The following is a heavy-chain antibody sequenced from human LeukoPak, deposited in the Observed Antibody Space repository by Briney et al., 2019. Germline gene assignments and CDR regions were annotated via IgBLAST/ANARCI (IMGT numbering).Heavy chain of an antibody. CDR1: GYSISSGYY. CDR2: IYHSGST. Sequence: SETLSLTCTVSGYSISSGYYWGWIRQPPGKGLEWIGSIYHSGSTYYNPSLKSRVTISVDTSKNQFSLKLNSVTAADTAVYYCARLGGSGSYYYYYYYMDVWGKGTTVTISS. CDR3: ARLGGSGSYYYYYYYMDV. V-gene: IGHV4-38-2*02. D-gene: IGHD1-26*01. J-gene: IGHJ6*03.